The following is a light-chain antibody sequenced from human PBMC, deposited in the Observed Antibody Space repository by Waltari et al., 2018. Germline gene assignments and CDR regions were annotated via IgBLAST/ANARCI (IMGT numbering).Light chain of an antibody. J-gene: IGLJ2*01. CDR2: EVS. CDR1: SSDVGNSNY. V-gene: IGLV2-14*01. Sequence: QSALTQPASVSGSPGQSITISCTGTSSDVGNSNYVSWYQQPPGKAPKPMIYEVSNRPSGVSVRFSGSKSGNTASLTISGLQAEDEADYYCSSYTSSSTRVLFGGGTKLTVL. CDR3: SSYTSSSTRVL.